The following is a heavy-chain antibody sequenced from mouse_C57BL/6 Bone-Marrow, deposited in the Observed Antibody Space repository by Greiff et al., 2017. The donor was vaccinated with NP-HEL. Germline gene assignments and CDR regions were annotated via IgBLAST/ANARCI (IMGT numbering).Heavy chain of an antibody. CDR3: ARQGGPYWYVDV. CDR2: ISNGGGST. V-gene: IGHV5-12*01. CDR1: GFTFSDYY. Sequence: EVKVEESGGGLVQPGGSLKLSCAASGFTFSDYYMYWVRQTPEKRLEWVAYISNGGGSTYYPDTVKGRFTISRDNAKNTLYLQMSRLKSEDTAMYYCARQGGPYWYVDVWGTGTTVTVSS. J-gene: IGHJ1*03.